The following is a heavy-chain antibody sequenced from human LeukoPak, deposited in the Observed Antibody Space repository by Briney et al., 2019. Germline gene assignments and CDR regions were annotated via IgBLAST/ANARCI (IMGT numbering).Heavy chain of an antibody. CDR1: GYSFTSYW. Sequence: GESLKISCKGSGYSFTSYWIGWVRQMPGKGLEWMGIIYPGDSDTRYSPSFQGQVTISADKSISTAYLQWSSLKASDTAMYYCARGGGCGDPSVTPFDYGGGEPLVTASS. D-gene: IGHD2-21*01. CDR3: ARGGGCGDPSVTPFDY. V-gene: IGHV5-51*01. CDR2: IYPGDSDT. J-gene: IGHJ4*02.